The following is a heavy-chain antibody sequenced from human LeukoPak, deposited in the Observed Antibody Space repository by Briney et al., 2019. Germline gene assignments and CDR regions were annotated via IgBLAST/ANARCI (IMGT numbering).Heavy chain of an antibody. J-gene: IGHJ3*02. CDR1: GYSFTTYA. D-gene: IGHD5-24*01. V-gene: IGHV7-4-1*02. CDR2: INTNTGNA. Sequence: EASVKVSCKTSGYSFTTYAVNWVRQAPGQGLEWMGWINTNTGNAMYAQGFTGRLVFSLDTSVTTAYLQISSLKGEDTAVYYCARCDGYNQDAFDIWGQGTMVTVSS. CDR3: ARCDGYNQDAFDI.